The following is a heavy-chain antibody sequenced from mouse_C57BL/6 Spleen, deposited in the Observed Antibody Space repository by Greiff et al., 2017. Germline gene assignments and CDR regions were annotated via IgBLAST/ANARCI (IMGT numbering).Heavy chain of an antibody. CDR2: INPNNGGT. J-gene: IGHJ3*01. V-gene: IGHV1-22*01. Sequence: VQLKESGPELVKPGASVKMSCKASGYTFTDYNMHWVKQSHGKSLEWIGYINPNNGGTSYNQKFKGKATLTVNKSSSTAYMELRSLTSEDSAVYYCANSGGAWFAYWGQGTLVTVSA. CDR1: GYTFTDYN. CDR3: ANSGGAWFAY.